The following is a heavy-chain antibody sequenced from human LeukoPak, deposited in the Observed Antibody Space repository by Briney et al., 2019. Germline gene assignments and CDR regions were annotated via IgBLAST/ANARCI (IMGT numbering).Heavy chain of an antibody. Sequence: KPSETLSLTCTVSGGSISSYYWSWIRQPPGKGLEWIGYIYYSGSTNYNPSLKSRVTISVDTSKNQFSLKLSSVTAADTAVYYCARDGRAVAGTLYYYGMDVWGQGTTVTVSS. J-gene: IGHJ6*02. V-gene: IGHV4-59*01. CDR1: GGSISSYY. D-gene: IGHD6-19*01. CDR3: ARDGRAVAGTLYYYGMDV. CDR2: IYYSGST.